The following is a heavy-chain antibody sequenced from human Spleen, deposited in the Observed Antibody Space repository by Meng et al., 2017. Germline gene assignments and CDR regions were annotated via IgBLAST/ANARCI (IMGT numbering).Heavy chain of an antibody. J-gene: IGHJ5*02. Sequence: SETLSLTCAVYGGSFSGYYWSWIRQPPGKGLEWIGSVYYSGITYYNPSLESRVTISVDTSKNQFSLKLSSMTAADTAVYYCARDLWELRYKAPFDPWGQGILVTVSS. CDR2: VYYSGIT. D-gene: IGHD3-16*01. V-gene: IGHV4-34*01. CDR3: ARDLWELRYKAPFDP. CDR1: GGSFSGYY.